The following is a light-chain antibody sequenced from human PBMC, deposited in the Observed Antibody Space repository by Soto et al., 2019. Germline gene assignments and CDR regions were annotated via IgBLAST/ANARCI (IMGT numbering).Light chain of an antibody. J-gene: IGKJ1*01. CDR1: QSLSSN. CDR3: HQYYNFPWT. CDR2: ATS. V-gene: IGKV3-15*01. Sequence: EIVLTQSPATLYVSPGETATLSCRASQSLSSNVAWYQQRPRQAPRLLIYATSSRASDVPARFSGTGSGTEFTLTIASLQSEDFAIYYCHQYYNFPWTFGQGTKVEVK.